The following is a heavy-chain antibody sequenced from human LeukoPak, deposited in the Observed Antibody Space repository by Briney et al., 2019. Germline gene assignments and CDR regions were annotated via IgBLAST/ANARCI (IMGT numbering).Heavy chain of an antibody. Sequence: ASVKVSCKASGYTFTGYYMHWVRQAPGQGLEWMGWINPKSGGTNYAEKFQGRVTMTRDTSISTAYMELSRLRSDDTAVYYCARDRGSEYCSSTSCYHYYYYMDVWAKGTTVTVSS. D-gene: IGHD2-2*01. CDR1: GYTFTGYY. CDR3: ARDRGSEYCSSTSCYHYYYYMDV. CDR2: INPKSGGT. J-gene: IGHJ6*03. V-gene: IGHV1-2*02.